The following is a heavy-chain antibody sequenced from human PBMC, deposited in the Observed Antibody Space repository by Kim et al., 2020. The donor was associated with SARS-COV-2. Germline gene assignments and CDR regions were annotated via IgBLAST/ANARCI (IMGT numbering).Heavy chain of an antibody. CDR2: INQDGTKK. J-gene: IGHJ4*02. D-gene: IGHD7-27*01. CDR1: GFSFRTYW. CDR3: AKEHWGPEY. V-gene: IGHV3-7*01. Sequence: GGSLRLSCVASGFSFRTYWMTWVRQAPGKGLEWVANINQDGTKKNYGDSVKGRFTISRDNAKNSLFVQLNSLRVEDTAVYYCAKEHWGPEYWGQGTLVTVSS.